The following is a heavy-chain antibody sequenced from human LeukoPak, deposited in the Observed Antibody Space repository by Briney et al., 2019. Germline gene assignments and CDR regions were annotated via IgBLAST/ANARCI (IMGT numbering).Heavy chain of an antibody. D-gene: IGHD6-19*01. J-gene: IGHJ4*02. Sequence: PGGSLRLSCAASGFTFSSYGMHWVRQAPGKGLEWVAVISYDGSNKYYADSVKGRFTISRDNSKNTPYLQMNSLRAEDTAVYYCAKGDSSGWVLFGYWGQGTLVTVSS. CDR2: ISYDGSNK. V-gene: IGHV3-30*18. CDR1: GFTFSSYG. CDR3: AKGDSSGWVLFGY.